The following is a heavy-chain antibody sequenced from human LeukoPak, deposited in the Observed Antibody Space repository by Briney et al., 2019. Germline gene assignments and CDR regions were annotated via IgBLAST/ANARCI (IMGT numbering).Heavy chain of an antibody. J-gene: IGHJ5*02. CDR2: INPSGGST. Sequence: ASVKVSCKASGYTFTSYYMHWVRQAPGQGLEWMGIINPSGGSTSYAQKFQGRVTMTRDTSTSTVYMELSNLRSEDTAVYYCARDSLSTIFGVVRGGESWFDPWGQGTLVTVSS. V-gene: IGHV1-46*01. CDR1: GYTFTSYY. CDR3: ARDSLSTIFGVVRGGESWFDP. D-gene: IGHD3-3*01.